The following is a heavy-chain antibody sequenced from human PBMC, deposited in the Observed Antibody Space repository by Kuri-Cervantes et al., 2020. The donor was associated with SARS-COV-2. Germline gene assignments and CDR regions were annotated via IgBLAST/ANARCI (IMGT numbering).Heavy chain of an antibody. D-gene: IGHD3-16*01. Sequence: SQTLSLTCAVYGGSFSGYYWSWIRQPAGKGLEWIGRIYTSGSTNYNPSLKSRVTMSVDTSKNQFSLKLSSVTAADTAVYYCARGDFYFYYGMDVWGQGTTVTVSS. CDR1: GGSFSGYY. CDR2: IYTSGST. CDR3: ARGDFYFYYGMDV. V-gene: IGHV4-59*10. J-gene: IGHJ6*02.